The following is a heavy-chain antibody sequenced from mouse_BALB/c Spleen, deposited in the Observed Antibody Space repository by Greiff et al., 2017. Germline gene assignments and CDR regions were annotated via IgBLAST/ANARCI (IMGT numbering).Heavy chain of an antibody. D-gene: IGHD2-3*01. CDR1: GYTFTNYW. Sequence: QVQLQQSGAELVRPGTSVKISCKASGYTFTNYWLGWVKQRPGHGLEWIGDIYPGGGYTNYNEKFKGKATLAADTSSSTAYMQLSSLTSEDSAVYLCARMVTTGGRPLAMEYWGQGTAVTVSS. J-gene: IGHJ4*01. CDR2: IYPGGGYT. CDR3: ARMVTTGGRPLAMEY. V-gene: IGHV1-63*02.